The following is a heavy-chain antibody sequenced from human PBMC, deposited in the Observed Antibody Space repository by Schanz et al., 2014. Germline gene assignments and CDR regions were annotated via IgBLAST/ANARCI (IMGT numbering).Heavy chain of an antibody. CDR1: GFTFSSYS. CDR3: AKGRFGELSAFDI. J-gene: IGHJ3*02. Sequence: EVQLVESGGGLVQPGGSLRLSCTASGFTFSSYSMNWVRQAPGKGLEWVSYVSRSTPDIYYADSVKGRFTMSRDNAKNTLYLQMKSLRAEDTAVYYCAKGRFGELSAFDIWGQGTMVTVSS. CDR2: VSRSTPDI. V-gene: IGHV3-48*01. D-gene: IGHD3-10*01.